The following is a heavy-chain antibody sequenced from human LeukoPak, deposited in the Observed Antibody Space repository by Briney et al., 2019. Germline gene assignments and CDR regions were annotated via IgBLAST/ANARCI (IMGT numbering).Heavy chain of an antibody. CDR3: ARFYSGYDPYFDY. J-gene: IGHJ4*02. Sequence: GGSLRLSCVASGFTFSSYWMHWVRQAPGKGLMWVSRIHSDGSSTNYADSVKGRHTISRDNAKNTLFLQMNSLRAEDTAVYYCARFYSGYDPYFDYWGQGTLVTVSS. CDR1: GFTFSSYW. V-gene: IGHV3-74*01. D-gene: IGHD5-12*01. CDR2: IHSDGSST.